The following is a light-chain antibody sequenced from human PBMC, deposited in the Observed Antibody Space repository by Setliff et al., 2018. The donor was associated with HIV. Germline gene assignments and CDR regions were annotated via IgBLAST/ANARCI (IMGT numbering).Light chain of an antibody. CDR3: SSYAGSNNYV. CDR2: KVN. Sequence: QSALTQPPSASGSPGQSLTISCTGTSSDVGGYNYVSWYQQHPGKAPKLMIYKVNKRPPGVPDRFSGSKSGNTASLTVSGLQAEDEADYYCSSYAGSNNYVFGIGTKVTVL. CDR1: SSDVGGYNY. V-gene: IGLV2-8*01. J-gene: IGLJ1*01.